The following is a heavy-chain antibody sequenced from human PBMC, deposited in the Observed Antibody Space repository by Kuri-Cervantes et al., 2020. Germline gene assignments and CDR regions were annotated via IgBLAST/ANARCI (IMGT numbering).Heavy chain of an antibody. CDR2: MNPNSGNT. CDR3: ARGIAMTGTLLHWFDP. J-gene: IGHJ5*02. Sequence: ASVKVSCKASGYTFTSYDINWVRQATGQGLEWMGWMNPNSGNTGYAQKFQGRVAITADESMRTAYMELRSLRSEDTAVYFCARGIAMTGTLLHWFDPWGQGTLVTVSS. D-gene: IGHD6-19*01. CDR1: GYTFTSYD. V-gene: IGHV1-8*01.